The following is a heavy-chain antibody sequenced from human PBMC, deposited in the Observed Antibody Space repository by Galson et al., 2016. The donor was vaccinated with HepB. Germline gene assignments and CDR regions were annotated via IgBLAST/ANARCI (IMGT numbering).Heavy chain of an antibody. CDR1: GYTFTSYG. CDR3: AIVWYCSAGSCYDAFDI. D-gene: IGHD2-15*01. CDR2: ISTYDGDT. V-gene: IGHV1-18*01. Sequence: SVKVSCKASGYTFTSYGISWVRQAPGQGLKWMGWISTYDGDTNYAQNLQGRVTMTTDTSTTTAYMELRSLRSDDTAMYYCAIVWYCSAGSCYDAFDIWGQGTMVTVSS. J-gene: IGHJ3*02.